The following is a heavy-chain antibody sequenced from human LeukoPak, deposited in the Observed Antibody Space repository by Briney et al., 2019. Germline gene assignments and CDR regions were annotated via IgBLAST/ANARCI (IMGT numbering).Heavy chain of an antibody. CDR2: ISYDGSNK. CDR3: VKVTGYSSGWYDY. V-gene: IGHV3-30*18. CDR1: GFTFSSYG. D-gene: IGHD6-19*01. Sequence: GGSLRLSCAASGFTFSSYGMHWVRQAPGKGLEWVAVISYDGSNKYYADSVKGRFTISRDNAKNSLYLQMNSLRAEDMALYYCVKVTGYSSGWYDYWGQGTLVTVSS. J-gene: IGHJ4*02.